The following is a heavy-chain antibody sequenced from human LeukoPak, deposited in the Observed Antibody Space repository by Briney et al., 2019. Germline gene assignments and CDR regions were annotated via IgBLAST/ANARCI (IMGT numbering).Heavy chain of an antibody. J-gene: IGHJ4*02. CDR3: ARVRDSGWTGDY. CDR2: ISWNSGSI. CDR1: GFTFDDYA. V-gene: IGHV3-9*01. Sequence: PGGSLRLSCAASGFTFDDYAMHWVRQAPGKGLEWVSGISWNSGSIGYADSVKGRFTISRDNAKNSLYLQMNSLRAEDTAVYYCARVRDSGWTGDYWGQGTLVTVSS. D-gene: IGHD6-19*01.